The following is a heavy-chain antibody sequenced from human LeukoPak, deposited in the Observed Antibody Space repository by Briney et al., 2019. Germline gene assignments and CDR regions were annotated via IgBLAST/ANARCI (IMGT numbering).Heavy chain of an antibody. D-gene: IGHD6-13*01. CDR3: AKVPYSRLPCYYYGMDV. V-gene: IGHV3-30*18. Sequence: GGSLRLSCAASGFTFSSYGMHWVRQAPGKGLEWVAVISYDGSNKYYADSVKGRFTISRDNSKDTLYLQMNSLRAEDTAVYYCAKVPYSRLPCYYYGMDVWGQGTTVTVS. CDR1: GFTFSSYG. J-gene: IGHJ6*02. CDR2: ISYDGSNK.